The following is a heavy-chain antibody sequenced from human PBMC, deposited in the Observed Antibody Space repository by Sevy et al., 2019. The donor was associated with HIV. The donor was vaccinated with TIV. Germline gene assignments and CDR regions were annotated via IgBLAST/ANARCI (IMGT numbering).Heavy chain of an antibody. V-gene: IGHV3-23*01. CDR2: ISGSGGST. J-gene: IGHJ5*02. Sequence: GGSLRLSCAASGFTFSSYAMSWVRQAPGKGLEWVSAISGSGGSTYYTDSVKGRFTISRDNSKNTLYLQMNSLRAEDTAVYYCAKYDRGVVVILSWGQGTLVTVSS. D-gene: IGHD3-22*01. CDR3: AKYDRGVVVILS. CDR1: GFTFSSYA.